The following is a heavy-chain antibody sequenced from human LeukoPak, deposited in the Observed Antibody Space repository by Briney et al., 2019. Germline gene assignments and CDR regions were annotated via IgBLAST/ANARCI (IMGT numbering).Heavy chain of an antibody. CDR3: ARRAGSGWFFRWFDP. J-gene: IGHJ5*02. CDR1: GFIFRTYA. Sequence: GRSLRLSCAASGFIFRTYAMHWVRQAPGKGLEWVAVISNDGSNGYYADSVKGRFAISRDNSKNTLYLQMNSLRAEDTALYYCARRAGSGWFFRWFDPWGQGTLVTVSS. V-gene: IGHV3-30*09. CDR2: ISNDGSNG. D-gene: IGHD6-19*01.